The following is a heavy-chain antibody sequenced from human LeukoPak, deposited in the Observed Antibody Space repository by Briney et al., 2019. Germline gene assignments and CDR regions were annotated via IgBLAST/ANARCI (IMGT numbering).Heavy chain of an antibody. D-gene: IGHD6-19*01. CDR2: IKQDGSEK. CDR3: AREARQWLGYAFDI. J-gene: IGHJ3*02. CDR1: GFTFSSYW. V-gene: IGHV3-7*03. Sequence: PGGSLRLSCAASGFTFSSYWMSWVRQAPGKGLEWVANIKQDGSEKYYVDSVKGRFTISRDNAKNSLYLQMNSLRAEDTAVYYCAREARQWLGYAFDIWGQGTMVTVSS.